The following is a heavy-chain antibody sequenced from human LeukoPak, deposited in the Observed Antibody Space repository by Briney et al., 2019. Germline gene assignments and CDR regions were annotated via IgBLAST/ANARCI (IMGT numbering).Heavy chain of an antibody. CDR3: ARHDSFIPY. CDR1: GFTFNIYA. V-gene: IGHV3-23*01. D-gene: IGHD5-18*01. J-gene: IGHJ4*02. CDR2: ISDSGRSP. Sequence: QPGGSLRLSCAASGFTFNIYAMSWVRQAPGKGPEWVSGISDSGRSPYYTESVKGRFTISRDNSKNTVYLQMNNLGVDDTATYFCARHDSFIPYWGQGILVTVSS.